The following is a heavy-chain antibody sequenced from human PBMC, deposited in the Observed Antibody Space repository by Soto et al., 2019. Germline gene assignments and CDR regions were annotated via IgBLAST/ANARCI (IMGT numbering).Heavy chain of an antibody. D-gene: IGHD6-13*01. CDR1: GGSISSGGYY. J-gene: IGHJ4*02. CDR3: ARHDSSWYWFDY. CDR2: IYHSGTT. Sequence: PSETLSLTCTVSGGSISSGGYYWSWIRQHPGKGLEWIGYIYHSGTTYYNPSLKSRVTISVDTSKNQFSLKLTSVTAADTAVYYCARHDSSWYWFDYWGQGTLVTVSS. V-gene: IGHV4-31*03.